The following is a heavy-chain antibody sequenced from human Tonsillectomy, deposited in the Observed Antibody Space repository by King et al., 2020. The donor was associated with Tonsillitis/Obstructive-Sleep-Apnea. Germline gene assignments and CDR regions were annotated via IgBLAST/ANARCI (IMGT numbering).Heavy chain of an antibody. CDR3: ARQGGYCSGGSCYPYWYFDL. J-gene: IGHJ2*01. CDR1: GGSISSSSYY. V-gene: IGHV4-39*01. Sequence: QLQESGPGLVKPSETLSLTCTVSGGSISSSSYYWVWIRQPPGKGLEWIGSMYYSENTYYNPSLKSRVTISVDTSKNQFSLKLSSVTAADTAVYSCARQGGYCSGGSCYPYWYFDLWGRGNLVTVSS. CDR2: MYYSENT. D-gene: IGHD2-15*01.